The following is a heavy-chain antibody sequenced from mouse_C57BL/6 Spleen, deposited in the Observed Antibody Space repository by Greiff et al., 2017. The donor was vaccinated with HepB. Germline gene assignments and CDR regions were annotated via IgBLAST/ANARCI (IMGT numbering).Heavy chain of an antibody. Sequence: EVKLMESGGGLVKPGGSLKLSCAASGFTFSDYGMHWVRQAPEKGLEWVAYISSGSSTIYYADTVKGRFTISRDNAKNTLFLQMTSLRSEDTAMYYCARPYGYDPWFAYWGQGTLVTVSA. V-gene: IGHV5-17*01. CDR2: ISSGSSTI. CDR1: GFTFSDYG. J-gene: IGHJ3*01. D-gene: IGHD2-2*01. CDR3: ARPYGYDPWFAY.